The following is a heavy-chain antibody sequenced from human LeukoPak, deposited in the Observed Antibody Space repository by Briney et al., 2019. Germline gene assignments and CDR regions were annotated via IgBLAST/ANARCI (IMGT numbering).Heavy chain of an antibody. D-gene: IGHD4-17*01. J-gene: IGHJ4*02. CDR1: GFTFSSYS. V-gene: IGHV3-21*01. CDR3: ARAYGDYFDH. Sequence: PGGSLRLSCAASGFTFSSYSMNWVRQAPGKGLEWVSSITSSSGYIYYADSVKGRFTISRDNANNSLYLQMNSLRAEDTAVYYCARAYGDYFDHWGQGTLVTVSS. CDR2: ITSSSGYI.